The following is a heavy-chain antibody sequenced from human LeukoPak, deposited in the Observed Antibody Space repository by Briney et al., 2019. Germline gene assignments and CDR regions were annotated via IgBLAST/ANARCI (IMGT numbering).Heavy chain of an antibody. CDR3: ARDQDGGNSDAFDI. V-gene: IGHV4-31*03. J-gene: IGHJ3*02. Sequence: SETLSLTCTVSGGSISSGGYYWSWIRQHPGKGLEWIGYIYYSGSTYYNPSLRSRVTISVDTSKNQFSLKLSSVTAADTAEYYCARDQDGGNSDAFDIWGQGTMVTVSS. CDR1: GGSISSGGYY. CDR2: IYYSGST. D-gene: IGHD4-23*01.